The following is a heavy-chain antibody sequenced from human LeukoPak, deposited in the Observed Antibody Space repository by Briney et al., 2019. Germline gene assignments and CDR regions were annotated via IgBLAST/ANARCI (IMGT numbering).Heavy chain of an antibody. J-gene: IGHJ4*02. Sequence: PGRSQRLSCAASGFTFISFGMHWVRQAPGKGLEWVAVTSSDGTNKYYADSVKGRFTISRDNSKNTLYLQMNSLTAEDMAVYYCVTKHGICSGGSCYLDYWGQGTLVTVSS. CDR2: TSSDGTNK. D-gene: IGHD2-15*01. CDR3: VTKHGICSGGSCYLDY. V-gene: IGHV3-30*03. CDR1: GFTFISFG.